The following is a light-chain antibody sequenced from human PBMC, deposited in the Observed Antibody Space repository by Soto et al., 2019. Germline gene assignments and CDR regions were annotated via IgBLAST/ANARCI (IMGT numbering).Light chain of an antibody. V-gene: IGLV2-14*01. J-gene: IGLJ2*01. CDR1: SIDVGGYNY. CDR2: DVS. CDR3: SSYTSSSTRV. Sequence: QSVLTQPASVLGSPGKSITSSCTGTSIDVGGYNYVSWYQQHPGKAPKLMIYDVSNRPSGVSNRFSGSKSGNTASLTISGLQAEDEADYYCSSYTSSSTRVFGGGTKLTVL.